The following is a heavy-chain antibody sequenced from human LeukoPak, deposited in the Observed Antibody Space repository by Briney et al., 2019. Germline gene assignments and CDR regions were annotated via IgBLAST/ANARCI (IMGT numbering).Heavy chain of an antibody. CDR1: GGSISDFY. CDR3: ARDFDF. Sequence: SETLSLTCTVSGGSISDFYWSWIRQPAGKGLEWIGRIYSGGSTNYNPSLKSRVTMPVDTSKKQFSLNLASVTAADTAVYYCARDFDFWGQGTLVTVSS. J-gene: IGHJ4*02. CDR2: IYSGGST. V-gene: IGHV4-4*07.